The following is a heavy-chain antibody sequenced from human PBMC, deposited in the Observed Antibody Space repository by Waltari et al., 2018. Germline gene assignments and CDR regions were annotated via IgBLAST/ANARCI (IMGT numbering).Heavy chain of an antibody. CDR2: IYYSGST. CDR3: ARVFLVPASSGTQALFDY. V-gene: IGHV4-30-4*01. Sequence: QVQLQESGPGLVKPSQTLSLTCTVSGGSISSGAYYWSWIRPPPGKGLEWIGYIYYSGSTYYNPSLKSRVTISVDTSKNQFSLKLSSVTAADTAVYYCARVFLVPASSGTQALFDYWGQGTLVTVSS. J-gene: IGHJ4*02. D-gene: IGHD1-1*01. CDR1: GGSISSGAYY.